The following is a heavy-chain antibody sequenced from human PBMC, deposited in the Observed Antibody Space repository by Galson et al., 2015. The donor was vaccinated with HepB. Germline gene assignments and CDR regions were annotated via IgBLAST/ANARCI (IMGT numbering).Heavy chain of an antibody. CDR3: ARGGSEMATISFDP. D-gene: IGHD5-24*01. CDR2: INYSGST. CDR1: GGSLSGYY. Sequence: LSLTCAVYGGSLSGYYWSWIRQPPGKGLEWLGEINYSGSTSYNPSVKSRVTISVDTSKNQFSLKLRSVTAADTAVYYCARGGSEMATISFDPWGQGTPVTVSS. J-gene: IGHJ5*02. V-gene: IGHV4-34*01.